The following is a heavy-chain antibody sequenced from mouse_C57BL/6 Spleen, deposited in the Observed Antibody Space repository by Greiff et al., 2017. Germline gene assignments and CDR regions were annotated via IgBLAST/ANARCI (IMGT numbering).Heavy chain of an antibody. V-gene: IGHV7-3*01. D-gene: IGHD4-1*01. J-gene: IGHJ2*01. Sequence: DVQLVESGGGLVQPGGSLSLSCAASGFTFTDYYMSWVRQPPGKALEWLGFIRNKANGYTTEYSASVKGRFTISRDNSQSILYLQMNALRAEDSATYYCARSCPLTAFDYWGQGTTLTVSS. CDR1: GFTFTDYY. CDR3: ARSCPLTAFDY. CDR2: IRNKANGYTT.